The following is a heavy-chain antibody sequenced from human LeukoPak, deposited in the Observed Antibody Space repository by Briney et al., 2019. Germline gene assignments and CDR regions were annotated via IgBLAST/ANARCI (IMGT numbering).Heavy chain of an antibody. CDR1: GFIFSSYE. J-gene: IGHJ4*02. D-gene: IGHD6-13*01. CDR2: VSSGGTTM. CDR3: ARFIAAPYYFDY. Sequence: SGGSLRLSCVASGFIFSSYEMNWVRQAPGKGLEWVSYVSSGGTTMYYADSVKGRFTISRDNAKNSLYLQMNSLRAEDTAVYYCARFIAAPYYFDYWGRGTLVTVSS. V-gene: IGHV3-48*03.